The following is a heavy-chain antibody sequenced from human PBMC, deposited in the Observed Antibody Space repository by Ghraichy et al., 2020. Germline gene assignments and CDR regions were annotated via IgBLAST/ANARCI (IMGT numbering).Heavy chain of an antibody. CDR3: AKDAQGAGGFDY. CDR1: GFTFSSYA. D-gene: IGHD2-8*02. CDR2: ISGSGSGT. J-gene: IGHJ4*02. V-gene: IGHV3-23*01. Sequence: GGSLRLSCAASGFTFSSYAMSWVRQTPGKGLEWVSVISGSGSGTYDADSVKGRFTISRDNSKNTLYLQMNSLRAEDTAVYYCAKDAQGAGGFDYWGQGTLVTVSS.